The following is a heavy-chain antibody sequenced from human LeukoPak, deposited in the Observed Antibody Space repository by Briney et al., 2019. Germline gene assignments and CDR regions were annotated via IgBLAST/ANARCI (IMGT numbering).Heavy chain of an antibody. V-gene: IGHV3-7*03. CDR2: IKQDGSDL. D-gene: IGHD2-2*01. Sequence: RSGGSLRLSCAASGFTFSRYWISWVRQAPGQGMEWVANIKQDGSDLDYVDSVKGRFTISRDNAKSSLYLQMNSLKTEDTAVYYCTRDRQWACTSCSLFDYWGQGTLVTVPS. CDR1: GFTFSRYW. CDR3: TRDRQWACTSCSLFDY. J-gene: IGHJ4*02.